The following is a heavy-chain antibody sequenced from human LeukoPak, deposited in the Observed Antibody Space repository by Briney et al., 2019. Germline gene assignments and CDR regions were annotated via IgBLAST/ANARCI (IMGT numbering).Heavy chain of an antibody. CDR3: ARDIGEWFGERWAFDDY. Sequence: GGSLRLSCAASGFTFSTYSMNWVRQAPGKGLEWVSSISSSGSYIYYADSVKGRFTISGDNAKNSLYLQMNSLRAEDTAVYYCARDIGEWFGERWAFDDYWGQGTLVTVSS. V-gene: IGHV3-21*01. D-gene: IGHD3-10*01. CDR1: GFTFSTYS. CDR2: ISSSGSYI. J-gene: IGHJ4*02.